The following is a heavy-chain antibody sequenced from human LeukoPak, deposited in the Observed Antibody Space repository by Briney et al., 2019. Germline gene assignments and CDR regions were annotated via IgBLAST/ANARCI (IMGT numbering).Heavy chain of an antibody. V-gene: IGHV3-11*06. CDR1: GYTSSDYY. J-gene: IGHJ4*02. D-gene: IGHD4-17*01. Sequence: PGGSLRLSCAVPGYTSSDYYMSWIRQAPGKGLECVSYISSDSSYTHYADSVRGRFTISRDNAKNSLYLQMNSLRAEDTAMYYCVRGGPYGDYDAYWGQGTLVTVSS. CDR3: VRGGPYGDYDAY. CDR2: ISSDSSYT.